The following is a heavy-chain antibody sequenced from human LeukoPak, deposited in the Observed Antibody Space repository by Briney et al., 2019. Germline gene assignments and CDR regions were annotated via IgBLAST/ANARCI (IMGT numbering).Heavy chain of an antibody. V-gene: IGHV3-7*01. J-gene: IGHJ4*02. CDR1: GFTFSSYA. CDR3: ARVGRSYWLFWAFDY. D-gene: IGHD1-26*01. Sequence: PGGSLRLSCAASGFTFSSYAMSWVRQAPGKGLEWVANIKQDGSEKYYVDSVKGRFTISRDNAKNSLYLQMNSLGAEDTAVYYCARVGRSYWLFWAFDYWGQGTLVTVSS. CDR2: IKQDGSEK.